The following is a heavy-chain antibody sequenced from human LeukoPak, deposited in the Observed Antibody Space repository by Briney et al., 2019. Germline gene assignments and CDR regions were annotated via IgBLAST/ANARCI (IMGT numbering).Heavy chain of an antibody. J-gene: IGHJ4*02. V-gene: IGHV1-58*01. CDR3: AAGYSSSWYVGNYFDY. D-gene: IGHD6-13*01. CDR1: GFTFTSSA. CDR2: IVVGSGNT. Sequence: GTSVKDSCKASGFTFTSSAVQWVRQARGQRLEWIGSIVVGSGNTNYAQKFQERVTITRDMSTSTAYMELSSLRSEDTAVYYCAAGYSSSWYVGNYFDYWGQGTLVTVSS.